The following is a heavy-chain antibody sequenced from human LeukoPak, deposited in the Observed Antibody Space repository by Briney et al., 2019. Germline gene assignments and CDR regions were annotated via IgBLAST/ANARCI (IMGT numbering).Heavy chain of an antibody. CDR2: ITASGSTT. CDR3: ARDRNPSWPEFAFDI. CDR1: GFTFSSYA. J-gene: IGHJ3*02. Sequence: GRSLRLSCAASGFTFSSYALSWVRQAPGKGLEWVSAITASGSTTYYADSVKGRFTISRDNSKNTLFLQMNSLRAEDTAVYYCARDRNPSWPEFAFDIWGQGTMVTVSS. D-gene: IGHD3-10*01. V-gene: IGHV3-23*01.